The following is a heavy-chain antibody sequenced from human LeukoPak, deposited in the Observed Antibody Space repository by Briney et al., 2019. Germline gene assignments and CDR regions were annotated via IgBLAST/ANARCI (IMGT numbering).Heavy chain of an antibody. J-gene: IGHJ4*02. Sequence: GRSLRLSCTTSGFTFSAYAMHWVRQAPGEGLEWVADIWYDGSEKYYTGSVKGRFTISRDNSKHTLYLQMDSVRAEDTAVYYCSVYRTRGYTYGYLDNWGGGTHVNVSS. CDR3: SVYRTRGYTYGYLDN. CDR2: IWYDGSEK. CDR1: GFTFSAYA. V-gene: IGHV3-33*01. D-gene: IGHD5-18*01.